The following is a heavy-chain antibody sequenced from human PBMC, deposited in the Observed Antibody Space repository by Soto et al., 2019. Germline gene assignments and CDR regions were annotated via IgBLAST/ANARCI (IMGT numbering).Heavy chain of an antibody. D-gene: IGHD6-19*01. CDR1: GASISSSEW. Sequence: QMQLQESGPGLVKPSETLSLTCVVSGASISSSEWWTWVRQPPGKGLEWIGHIYHSGSTRYNPSLNSRVIISVDTSKNHFSLNLNSVTAADTAMYYCARVGISGYFDYWGQGTLVTVSS. J-gene: IGHJ4*02. CDR3: ARVGISGYFDY. V-gene: IGHV4-4*02. CDR2: IYHSGST.